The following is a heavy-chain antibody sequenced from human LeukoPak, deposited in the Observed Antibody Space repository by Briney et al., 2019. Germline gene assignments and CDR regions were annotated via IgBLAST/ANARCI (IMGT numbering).Heavy chain of an antibody. CDR2: SNPNSGVT. V-gene: IGHV1-2*02. D-gene: IGHD3-10*01. J-gene: IGHJ6*04. Sequence: ASVRVSCKASGYTFIGYYMHWVRQAPGQGLEWMGWSNPNSGVTNYAQKFQGRVTMTRDTSISTAYMELNRLRSDDTAVYYCATMVRETLRHGMDVWGKGTTVTVSS. CDR3: ATMVRETLRHGMDV. CDR1: GYTFIGYY.